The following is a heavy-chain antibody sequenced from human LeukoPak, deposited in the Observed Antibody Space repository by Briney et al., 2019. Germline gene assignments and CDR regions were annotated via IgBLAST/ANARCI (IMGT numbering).Heavy chain of an antibody. V-gene: IGHV4-59*08. CDR1: GGSINNYY. CDR2: IYYTGNT. D-gene: IGHD3-22*01. Sequence: SETLSLTCTVSGGSINNYYWNWIRQPPGKGLEWIGHIYYTGNTNYNPSLKSRVTISVDTSKNQFSLKLSSVTAADTAVYHCATPDSSGYYYLYWGQGTLVTVSS. CDR3: ATPDSSGYYYLY. J-gene: IGHJ4*02.